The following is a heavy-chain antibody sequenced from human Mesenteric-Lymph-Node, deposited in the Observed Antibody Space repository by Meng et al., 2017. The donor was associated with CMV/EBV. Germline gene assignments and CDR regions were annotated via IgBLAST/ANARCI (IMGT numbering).Heavy chain of an antibody. Sequence: ASGLTFSSYASSRFRQAPGKGLEWLSVISRDGSNTYYADSVKGRFTISRDDSRNTLYLQMSFLRAEDTATYYCATYHRGPDYYLDHWGQGTLVTVSS. CDR3: ATYHRGPDYYLDH. CDR2: ISRDGSNT. D-gene: IGHD1-14*01. CDR1: GLTFSSYA. V-gene: IGHV3-23*03. J-gene: IGHJ4*02.